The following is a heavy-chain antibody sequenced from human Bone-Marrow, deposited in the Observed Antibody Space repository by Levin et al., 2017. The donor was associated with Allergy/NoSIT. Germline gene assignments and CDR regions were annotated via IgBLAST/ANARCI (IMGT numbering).Heavy chain of an antibody. Sequence: GESLKISCAASGFTFSSYSMNWVRQAPGKGLEWVSSISSSSSYIYYADSVKGRFTISRDNAKNSLYLQMNSLRAEDTAVYYCARDKVSSDYYYYGMDVWGQGTTVTVSS. CDR1: GFTFSSYS. D-gene: IGHD3-16*02. V-gene: IGHV3-21*01. CDR2: ISSSSSYI. CDR3: ARDKVSSDYYYYGMDV. J-gene: IGHJ6*02.